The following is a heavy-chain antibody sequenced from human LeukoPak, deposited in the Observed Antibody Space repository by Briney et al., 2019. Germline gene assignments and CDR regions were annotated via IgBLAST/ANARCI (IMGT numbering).Heavy chain of an antibody. CDR1: GGSISSSSYY. CDR3: ARRPGSSGYYRSDKDY. J-gene: IGHJ4*02. V-gene: IGHV4-39*01. Sequence: SETLSLTCTVSGGSISSSSYYWGWIRQPPGKGLEWIGSIYYSGSTYYNPSLKSRVTISVDTSKNQFFLKLSSVTAADTAVYYCARRPGSSGYYRSDKDYWGQGTLVTVSS. D-gene: IGHD3-22*01. CDR2: IYYSGST.